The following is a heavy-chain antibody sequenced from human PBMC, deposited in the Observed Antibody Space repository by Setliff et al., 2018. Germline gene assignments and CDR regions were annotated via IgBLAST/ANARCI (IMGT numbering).Heavy chain of an antibody. CDR2: IYYSGST. CDR1: GGSISGGGYY. CDR3: ARSGYYDFWSGFLNDAFDI. Sequence: PSETLSLTCTVSGGSISGGGYYWSWIRQHPRKGLEWIGYIYYSGSTNYTPSLKSRVTLSVDTSRNHFSLKLNSVTAADTAVYYCARSGYYDFWSGFLNDAFDIWGQGTMVTVSS. J-gene: IGHJ3*02. D-gene: IGHD3-3*01. V-gene: IGHV4-31*03.